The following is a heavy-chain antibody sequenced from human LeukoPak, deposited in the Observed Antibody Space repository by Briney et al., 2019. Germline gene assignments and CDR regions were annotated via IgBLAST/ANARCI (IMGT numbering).Heavy chain of an antibody. V-gene: IGHV1-18*01. J-gene: IGHJ6*02. CDR1: GYTFTSYG. CDR2: ISAYNGNT. CDR3: ARTSPGLYYYGMDV. Sequence: ASVKVSCKASGYTFTSYGISWVRQAPGQGLEWMGWISAYNGNTNYAQKLQGRVTMTTDTSTSTAYMELRSLRSDDTAVYYCARTSPGLYYYGMDVWGQGTTVTVSS.